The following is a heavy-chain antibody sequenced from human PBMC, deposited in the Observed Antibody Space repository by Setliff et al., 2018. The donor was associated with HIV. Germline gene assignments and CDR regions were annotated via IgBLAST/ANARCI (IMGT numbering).Heavy chain of an antibody. J-gene: IGHJ4*02. CDR1: GFTFSDYN. CDR2: ISGSGANT. CDR3: ARAQPSEPSSG. Sequence: GSLRLSCAASGFTFSDYNMNWVRQAPGKGLEWVSGISGSGANTYHADSVKGRFTISRDNAKNTLYLQMNSLRAEDTAVYYCARAQPSEPSSGWGQGTLVTVSS. D-gene: IGHD3-22*01. V-gene: IGHV3-21*01.